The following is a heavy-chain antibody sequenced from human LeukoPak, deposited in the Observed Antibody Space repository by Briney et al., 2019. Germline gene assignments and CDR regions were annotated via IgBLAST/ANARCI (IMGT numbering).Heavy chain of an antibody. J-gene: IGHJ4*02. V-gene: IGHV4-59*12. D-gene: IGHD2-15*01. CDR3: ARVTLGVAALDY. Sequence: KTSETLSLTCTVSGGSISSYYWSWIRQPPGKGLEWIGYIYYSGSTNYNPSLKSRVTISVDTSKNQFSLKLSSVTAADTAVYYCARVTLGVAALDYWGQGTLVTVSS. CDR1: GGSISSYY. CDR2: IYYSGST.